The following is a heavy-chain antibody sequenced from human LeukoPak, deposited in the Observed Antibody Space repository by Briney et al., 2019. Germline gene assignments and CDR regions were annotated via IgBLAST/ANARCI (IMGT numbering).Heavy chain of an antibody. V-gene: IGHV3-23*01. D-gene: IGHD6-19*01. CDR1: GFTFSNYA. CDR2: ISGSGGST. Sequence: PGGSLRLSCAASGFTFSNYAMTWVRQAPGKGLEWVSTISGSGGSTYYADSVKGRFTISRDNAKNSLYLQMNSLRAEDTAVYYCAAGGGAVAGTLDNWGQGTLVTVSS. CDR3: AAGGGAVAGTLDN. J-gene: IGHJ4*02.